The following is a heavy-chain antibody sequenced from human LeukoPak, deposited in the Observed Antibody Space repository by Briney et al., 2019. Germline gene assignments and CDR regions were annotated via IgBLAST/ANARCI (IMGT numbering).Heavy chain of an antibody. CDR2: ISGSGGST. D-gene: IGHD3-3*01. V-gene: IGHV3-23*01. CDR3: AKASYYDFWSGYYSSDY. Sequence: PGGSLRLSCAASGFTFSSYAMSWVRQAPGKGLEWVSAISGSGGSTYYADSVKGRFTISRDNSKNTLYLQMNSLRAEDTAVYYCAKASYYDFWSGYYSSDYWGQGTLVTVSS. CDR1: GFTFSSYA. J-gene: IGHJ4*02.